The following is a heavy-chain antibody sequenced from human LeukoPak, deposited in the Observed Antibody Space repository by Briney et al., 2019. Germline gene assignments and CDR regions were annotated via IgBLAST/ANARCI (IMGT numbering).Heavy chain of an antibody. V-gene: IGHV4-39*07. Sequence: SETLSLTCAVSGGSISGSSYFWGWIRQPPGKGLEWIGSIYYSGNTYYNPSLKSRVTISADTSKNQLSLKLSSVTAADTAVYYCARVGGSRYYYGMDVWGQGTTVTVSS. D-gene: IGHD2-15*01. CDR2: IYYSGNT. CDR3: ARVGGSRYYYGMDV. CDR1: GGSISGSSYF. J-gene: IGHJ6*02.